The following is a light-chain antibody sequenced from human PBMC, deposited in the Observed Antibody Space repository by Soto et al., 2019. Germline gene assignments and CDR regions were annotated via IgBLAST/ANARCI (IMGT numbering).Light chain of an antibody. V-gene: IGKV3D-15*01. CDR1: QSISTS. CDR3: QQYNNWPPNT. Sequence: EVVLTQSPGTLSLTPGERATLNCRAIQSISTSSLAWYRQKPGQAPRLLIYGASTRATGIPDRFSGSGSGTEFTLTISSLQSEDFAVYSCQQYNNWPPNTFGQGTKVDI. J-gene: IGKJ1*01. CDR2: GAS.